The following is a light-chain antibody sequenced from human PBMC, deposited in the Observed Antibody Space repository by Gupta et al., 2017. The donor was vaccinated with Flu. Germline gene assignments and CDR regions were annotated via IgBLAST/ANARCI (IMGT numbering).Light chain of an antibody. J-gene: IGKJ4*01. Sequence: STSSLSASVGDRVTITCRASQTISSYLNWYQQKPGKAPNLLIYAASKLQSGVPSRFSGSGSGTDFTLTISRLQPEDFATYYCQQSYSKVTFGGGTMVEIK. CDR2: AAS. V-gene: IGKV1-39*01. CDR1: QTISSY. CDR3: QQSYSKVT.